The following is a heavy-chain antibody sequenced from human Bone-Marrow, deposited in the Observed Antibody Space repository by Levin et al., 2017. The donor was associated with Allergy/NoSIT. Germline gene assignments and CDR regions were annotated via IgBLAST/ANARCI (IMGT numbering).Heavy chain of an antibody. CDR1: GYTFFNYG. J-gene: IGHJ5*02. CDR3: ARDGSGPSGGWFDP. CDR2: ITTHNGDT. Sequence: ASVKVSCKASGYTFFNYGLSWVRQAPGQGLEWMGWITTHNGDTNFAQKFRGRVTMTADTSTNTAYLELRSLRHDDTAVYYCARDGSGPSGGWFDPWGQGTLVTVVS. D-gene: IGHD6-19*01. V-gene: IGHV1-18*01.